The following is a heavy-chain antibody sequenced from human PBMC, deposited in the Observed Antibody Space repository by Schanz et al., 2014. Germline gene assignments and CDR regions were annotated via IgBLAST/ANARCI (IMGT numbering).Heavy chain of an antibody. D-gene: IGHD3-16*01. J-gene: IGHJ4*02. CDR1: GFTFSSYG. Sequence: EVQLVESGGGLVKPGGSLRLSCAASGFTFSSYGMNWVRQAPGKGLEWVSYISSSSSYIYYADSMKGRFTISRDNAKISLYLTTNSLSAEVTAVYYCARDYAGFDRWGPGTLVTVSS. CDR2: ISSSSSYI. CDR3: ARDYAGFDR. V-gene: IGHV3-21*01.